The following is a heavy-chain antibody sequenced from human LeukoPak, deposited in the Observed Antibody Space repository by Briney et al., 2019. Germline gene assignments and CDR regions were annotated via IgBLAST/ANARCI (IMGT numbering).Heavy chain of an antibody. CDR2: INHSGST. CDR1: GGSFSGYY. J-gene: IGHJ2*01. Sequence: SESLSLTCAVCGGSFSGYYWTWIRQPPGKGLEWIGEINHSGSTNYNPSLKSRVTISVDTSKNQFSLKLSSVTAADTAVYYCARGPRPHWYFDLWGCGTLVTVSS. V-gene: IGHV4-34*01. CDR3: ARGPRPHWYFDL.